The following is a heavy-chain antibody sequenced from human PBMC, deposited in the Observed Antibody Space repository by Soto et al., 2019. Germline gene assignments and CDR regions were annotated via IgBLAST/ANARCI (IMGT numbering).Heavy chain of an antibody. CDR3: ARDADILTGSDAFDI. Sequence: PGGSLRLSCAASGFTFSDYYMSWIRQAPGKGLEWVSYISSSRSYTNYADSVKGRFTIPRDNAKNSLYLQMNSLRAEDTAVYYCARDADILTGSDAFDIWGQGTMVTVSS. J-gene: IGHJ3*02. CDR1: GFTFSDYY. D-gene: IGHD3-9*01. V-gene: IGHV3-11*05. CDR2: ISSSRSYT.